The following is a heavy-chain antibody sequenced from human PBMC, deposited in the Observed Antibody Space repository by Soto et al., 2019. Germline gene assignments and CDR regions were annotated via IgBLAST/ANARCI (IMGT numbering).Heavy chain of an antibody. D-gene: IGHD1-26*01. V-gene: IGHV4-4*02. CDR3: ARERSGTYRSFDS. J-gene: IGHJ5*02. CDR1: GGSISSSDW. CDR2: IVHSGST. Sequence: SETLSLTCVVSGGSISSSDWWSWVRQSPGQGLEWIGEIVHSGSTNYNPSLTSRVAISVDKSNNQFSLILTSVTAADTAVYYCARERSGTYRSFDSWGQG.